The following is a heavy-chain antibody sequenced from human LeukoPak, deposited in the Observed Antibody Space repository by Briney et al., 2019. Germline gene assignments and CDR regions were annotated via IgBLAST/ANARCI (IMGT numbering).Heavy chain of an antibody. Sequence: TGGSLRLSCAASGFTFSTYAMGWVRQAPGKGLEWVSDIGSSGGSTYYADSVKGRFTISRDNFKDTLYLEMNSLRAEDTAIYYCAKDRISSGDGYYSDWGQGTLVTVSS. CDR2: IGSSGGST. CDR3: AKDRISSGDGYYSD. V-gene: IGHV3-23*01. J-gene: IGHJ4*02. CDR1: GFTFSTYA. D-gene: IGHD3-22*01.